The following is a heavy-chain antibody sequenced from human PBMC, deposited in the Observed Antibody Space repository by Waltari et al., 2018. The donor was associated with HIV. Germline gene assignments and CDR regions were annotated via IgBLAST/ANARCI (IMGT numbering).Heavy chain of an antibody. V-gene: IGHV3-15*01. D-gene: IGHD2-8*02. CDR3: AAGTGRSDFDY. J-gene: IGHJ4*02. CDR1: GFTFDDAW. CDR2: TKGKTDAGTS. Sequence: EVQLVESGGGLVEPGGSLRLSCAASGFTFDDAWRNCVRQAAGKGLEWVARTKGKTDAGTSDFAAPVKGRFSISRNYLKNTVDLQMNNLKTEDTALYYCAAGTGRSDFDYWGQGTLVTVSS.